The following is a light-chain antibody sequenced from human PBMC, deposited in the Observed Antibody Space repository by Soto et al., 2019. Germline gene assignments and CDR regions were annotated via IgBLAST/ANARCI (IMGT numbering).Light chain of an antibody. Sequence: QSVLTQPASVSGSPGQSITISCTGTSSDVGGYNYVSWYQQHPGKAPRLMIYEVSNRPSGVSNRFSGSKSGNTASLTISGLQAEDEADYYCTSYTVKTPVVFGGGTKLTVL. CDR3: TSYTVKTPVV. CDR2: EVS. J-gene: IGLJ2*01. V-gene: IGLV2-14*01. CDR1: SSDVGGYNY.